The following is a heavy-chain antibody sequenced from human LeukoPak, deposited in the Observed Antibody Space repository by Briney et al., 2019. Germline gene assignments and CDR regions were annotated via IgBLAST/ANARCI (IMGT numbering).Heavy chain of an antibody. CDR1: GDSVSSNSVT. V-gene: IGHV6-1*01. CDR3: ARLAFYSDPFDY. CDR2: TYYRSTWYN. J-gene: IGHJ4*02. D-gene: IGHD4-11*01. Sequence: SQTLSLTCAISGDSVSSNSVTWNRIRQSPSRGLEWLGRTYYRSTWYNDYAVSVRGRITVNPDTSKNQFSLHLNSVTPEDTAVYYCARLAFYSDPFDYWGQGTLVTVSS.